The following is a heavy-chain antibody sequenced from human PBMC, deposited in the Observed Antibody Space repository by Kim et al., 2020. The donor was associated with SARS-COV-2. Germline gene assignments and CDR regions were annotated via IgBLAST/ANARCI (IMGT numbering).Heavy chain of an antibody. CDR1: GYTFTGYY. Sequence: ASVKVSCKASGYTFTGYYMHWVRQAPGQGLEWMGRINPNSGGTNYAQKFQGRVTMTRDTSISTAYMEPSRLRSDDTAVYYCARANLVDTAMAADYWGQGTLVTVSS. J-gene: IGHJ4*02. V-gene: IGHV1-2*06. CDR2: INPNSGGT. CDR3: ARANLVDTAMAADY. D-gene: IGHD5-18*01.